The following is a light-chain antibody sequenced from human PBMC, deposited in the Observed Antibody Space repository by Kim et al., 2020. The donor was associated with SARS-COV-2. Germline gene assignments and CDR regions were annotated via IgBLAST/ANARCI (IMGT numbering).Light chain of an antibody. J-gene: IGLJ3*02. V-gene: IGLV2-8*01. CDR2: EVT. CDR1: SSDVGGYNY. CDR3: SSYGGSNNLL. Sequence: GQSVTISCTGTSSDVGGYNYVSWYQQPPGKAPKLIIYEVTKRPSGVPDRFSGSKSGNTASLTVSGLQAEDEADYYCSSYGGSNNLLFGGGTQLTVL.